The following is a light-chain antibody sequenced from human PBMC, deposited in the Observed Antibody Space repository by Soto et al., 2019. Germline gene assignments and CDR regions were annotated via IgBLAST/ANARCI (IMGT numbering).Light chain of an antibody. CDR1: SSDVGGYNY. Sequence: QSVLTQPRSVSGSPGQSVTISCTGTSSDVGGYNYVSWYQQDPGKAPKLMIYDVNMRPSGVPDRFSGSKSGNTASLTISGLQAEDEADYYCCSYAGSYTLVFGGGTQLTVL. CDR3: CSYAGSYTLV. CDR2: DVN. J-gene: IGLJ2*01. V-gene: IGLV2-11*01.